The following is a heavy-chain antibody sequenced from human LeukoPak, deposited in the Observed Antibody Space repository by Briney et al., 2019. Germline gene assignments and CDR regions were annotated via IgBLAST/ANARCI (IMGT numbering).Heavy chain of an antibody. Sequence: PGGSLRLSCAASGFSFSSYGMHWVRQAPGKGLEWVAFIRYDGTNKYYADSVKGRFTISRDNSKNTLYLQMNSLRAEDTAVYYCARSYDFWSGYRNWGQGTLVTVSS. V-gene: IGHV3-30*02. CDR2: IRYDGTNK. D-gene: IGHD3-3*01. J-gene: IGHJ4*02. CDR1: GFSFSSYG. CDR3: ARSYDFWSGYRN.